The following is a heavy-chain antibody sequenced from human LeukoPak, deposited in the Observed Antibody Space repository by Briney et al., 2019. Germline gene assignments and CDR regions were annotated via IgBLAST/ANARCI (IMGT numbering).Heavy chain of an antibody. CDR2: IRYDGSNK. V-gene: IGHV3-30*02. CDR3: ARSNQADDY. CDR1: GFTFRSYV. D-gene: IGHD1-14*01. Sequence: GGSLRLSCVASGFTFRSYVMHRVRQAPGKGLERVACIRYDGSNKYYADSVKGRFTISRDNPKNTLYLQMNSLRAEDTGVYYCARSNQADDYWGQGTLVTVSS. J-gene: IGHJ4*02.